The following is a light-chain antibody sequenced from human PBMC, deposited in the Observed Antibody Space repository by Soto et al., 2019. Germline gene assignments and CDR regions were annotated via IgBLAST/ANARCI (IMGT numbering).Light chain of an antibody. V-gene: IGKV3-20*01. CDR1: QSVTSSC. J-gene: IGKJ3*01. CDR3: QQCCGSPLFG. CDR2: TTS. Sequence: EIVLTQSPATLSLSPGERATLSCTASQSVTSSCLAWYQRKPGQAPRLLIHTTSTRPTDSPERFSGSGSGTAFTLPISRLQPEDFAVYYCQQCCGSPLFGFGPGTRVDI.